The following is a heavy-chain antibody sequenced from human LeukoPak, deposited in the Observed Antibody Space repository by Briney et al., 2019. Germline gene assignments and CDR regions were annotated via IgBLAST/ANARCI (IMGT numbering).Heavy chain of an antibody. CDR3: ARAPRFGELLSFDY. D-gene: IGHD3-10*01. CDR1: GGSFSGYY. J-gene: IGHJ4*02. CDR2: INHSGST. Sequence: PSETLSLTCAVYGGSFSGYYWSWIRQPPGKGLEWIGEINHSGSTNYNPSLKSRVTISVDTSKNQFSLKLSSVTAADTAVYYCARAPRFGELLSFDYWGQGTLVTVSS. V-gene: IGHV4-34*01.